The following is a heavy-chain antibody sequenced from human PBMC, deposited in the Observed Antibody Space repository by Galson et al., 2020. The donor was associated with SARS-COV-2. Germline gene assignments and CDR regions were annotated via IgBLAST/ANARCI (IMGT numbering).Heavy chain of an antibody. D-gene: IGHD3-3*01. CDR2: IGTAGDT. J-gene: IGHJ6*03. Sequence: GGSLRLSCAASGFTFSSYDMHWVRQATGKGLEWVSAIGTAGDTYYPGSVKGRFTISRENAKNSLYLQMNSPRAGDTAVYYCARGDTIFGVVDFYYYYYMDVWGKGTTVTVSS. CDR3: ARGDTIFGVVDFYYYYYMDV. CDR1: GFTFSSYD. V-gene: IGHV3-13*01.